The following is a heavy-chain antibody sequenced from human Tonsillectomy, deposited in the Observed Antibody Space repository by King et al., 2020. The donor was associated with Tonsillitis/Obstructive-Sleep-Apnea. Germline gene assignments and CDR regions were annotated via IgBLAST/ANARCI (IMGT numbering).Heavy chain of an antibody. J-gene: IGHJ4*02. V-gene: IGHV3-23*04. Sequence: VQLVESGGLLLQPGGSLSLSCAASGFTFSTYAMSWVRQAPGKGLEWVSSISGSGATTYYADSVKGRFTISRDNSKNTLYLQMNTLRAEDTAIYYCAKISSWEFLRYLDYWGQGTLVTVYS. CDR1: GFTFSTYA. CDR2: ISGSGATT. CDR3: AKISSWEFLRYLDY. D-gene: IGHD3-10*01.